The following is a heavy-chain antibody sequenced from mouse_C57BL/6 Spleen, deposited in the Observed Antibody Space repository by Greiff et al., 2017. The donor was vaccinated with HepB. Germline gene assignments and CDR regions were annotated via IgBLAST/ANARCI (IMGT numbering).Heavy chain of an antibody. J-gene: IGHJ4*01. Sequence: QVQLQQPGAELVMPGASVKLSCKASGYTFTSYWMHWVKQRPGQGLEWIGEIDPSDSYTNYNQKFKGKSTLTVDKSSSTAYMQLSSLTSEDTAVYNCARKEVDYYNRGYAMGMCGEEATVTNS. CDR2: IDPSDSYT. V-gene: IGHV1-69*01. CDR1: GYTFTSYW. D-gene: IGHD1-1*01. CDR3: ARKEVDYYNRGYAMGM.